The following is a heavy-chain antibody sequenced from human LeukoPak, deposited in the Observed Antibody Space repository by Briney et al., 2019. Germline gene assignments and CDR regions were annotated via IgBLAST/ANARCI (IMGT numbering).Heavy chain of an antibody. CDR2: IYYSGST. D-gene: IGHD2-2*01. CDR1: GGSISSYY. CDR3: ARVGRGGVVSAATEYFDY. V-gene: IGHV4-59*01. Sequence: SETLSLTCTVSGGSISSYYWSWVRQPPGKGLEWIGYIYYSGSTNYNPSLKSRVTLSVDTSKNQFSLKLSSVTAADTAVYYCARVGRGGVVSAATEYFDYWGQGTLVTVSS. J-gene: IGHJ4*02.